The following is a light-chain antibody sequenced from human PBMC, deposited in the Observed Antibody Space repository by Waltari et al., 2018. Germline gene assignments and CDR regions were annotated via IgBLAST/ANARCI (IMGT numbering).Light chain of an antibody. Sequence: QSVLTQPPSVSGAPGQRVTIPCTWSSSNIGAGSDVHWYQQFSGTAPKLLIFDNDNRPSGVPDRFSGYRSGTSAYLAITGLQTDDEADYFCQSYDSGQWVFGGGTKVTVL. CDR3: QSYDSGQWV. J-gene: IGLJ3*02. V-gene: IGLV1-40*01. CDR2: DND. CDR1: SSNIGAGSD.